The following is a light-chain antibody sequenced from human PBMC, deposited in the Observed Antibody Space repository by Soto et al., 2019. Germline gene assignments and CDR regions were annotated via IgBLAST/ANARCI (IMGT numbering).Light chain of an antibody. V-gene: IGLV2-14*01. Sequence: QSVLTPPASVSGSPGQSITISCTGTSSDVGDYEYVSWYQQHPGKGPKLMIYEVSNRTSGVSNRFSGSKSGNTASLTISGLQAEDGSEYFCSSYKRTSRVYVFGTGTKVTVL. J-gene: IGLJ1*01. CDR1: SSDVGDYEY. CDR3: SSYKRTSRVYV. CDR2: EVS.